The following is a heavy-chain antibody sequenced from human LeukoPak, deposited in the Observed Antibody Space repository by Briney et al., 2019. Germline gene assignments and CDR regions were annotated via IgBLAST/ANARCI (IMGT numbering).Heavy chain of an antibody. CDR1: GGTFSSYA. CDR2: IIPIFGTA. CDR3: ARDSAIAARGGGFDH. Sequence: ASVKVSCKASGGTFSSYAISWVRQAPGQGLEWMGGIIPIFGTANYAQKFQGRVTITADESTSTAYMELSSLRSEDTAVYYCARDSAIAARGGGFDHWGQGTLVTVSS. D-gene: IGHD6-6*01. V-gene: IGHV1-69*01. J-gene: IGHJ4*02.